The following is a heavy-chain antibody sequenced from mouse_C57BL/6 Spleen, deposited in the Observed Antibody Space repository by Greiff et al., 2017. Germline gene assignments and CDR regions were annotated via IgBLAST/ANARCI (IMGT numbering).Heavy chain of an antibody. V-gene: IGHV2-2*01. J-gene: IGHJ4*01. CDR3: AMYYYGSSYDAMDY. CDR2: IWSGGST. CDR1: GFSLTSYG. Sequence: VQGVESGPGLVQPSQSLSITCTVSGFSLTSYGVHWVRQSPGKGLEWLGVIWSGGSTDYNAAFISRLSISKDNSKGQVFFKMNSLQADDTAIYYCAMYYYGSSYDAMDYWGQGTSVTVSS. D-gene: IGHD1-1*01.